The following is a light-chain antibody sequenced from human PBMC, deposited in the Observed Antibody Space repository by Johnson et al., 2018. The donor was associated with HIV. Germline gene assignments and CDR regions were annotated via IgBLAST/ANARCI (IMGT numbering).Light chain of an antibody. CDR2: ENN. CDR3: GTWDSTLSAGGG. V-gene: IGLV1-51*02. Sequence: QSVLTQPPSVSAAPGQKVTISCYGSSSNIGNNYVSWYQQLPGTAPKLLIYENNKRPSGIPDRFSGSKSGTSATLGITGLQTGDEAVYYCGTWDSTLSAGGGFGTGTKVTVL. CDR1: SSNIGNNY. J-gene: IGLJ1*01.